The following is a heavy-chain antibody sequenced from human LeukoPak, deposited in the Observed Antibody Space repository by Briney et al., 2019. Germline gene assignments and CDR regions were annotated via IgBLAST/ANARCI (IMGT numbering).Heavy chain of an antibody. CDR2: ISSSSYI. CDR1: GFTFSTYT. CDR3: ARLRYHDFWSGYWKYYYYMDV. D-gene: IGHD3-3*01. V-gene: IGHV3-21*01. Sequence: GGSLRLSCAASGFTFSTYTMVWVRQAPGKGLEWVSSISSSSYIFNADSVKGRFSISRDNAKNSLYLQMNSLRAEDTAVYYCARLRYHDFWSGYWKYYYYMDVWGKGTTVTVSS. J-gene: IGHJ6*03.